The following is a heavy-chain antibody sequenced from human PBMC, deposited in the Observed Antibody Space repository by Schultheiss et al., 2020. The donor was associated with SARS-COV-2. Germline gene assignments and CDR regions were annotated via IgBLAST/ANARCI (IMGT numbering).Heavy chain of an antibody. CDR1: GDSVSSNSAA. J-gene: IGHJ4*02. CDR2: TYYRSKWYN. CDR3: PREPAYCGGDCYSD. D-gene: IGHD2-21*02. Sequence: LRLSCAISGDSVSSNSAAWNWIRQSPSRGLEWLGRTYYRSKWYNDYAVSVKSRITINPDTSKNQFSLQLSSVTAADTAVYYCPREPAYCGGDCYSDWGQGTLVTVSS. V-gene: IGHV6-1*01.